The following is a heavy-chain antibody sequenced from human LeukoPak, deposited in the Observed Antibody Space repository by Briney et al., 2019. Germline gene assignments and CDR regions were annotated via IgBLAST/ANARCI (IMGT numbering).Heavy chain of an antibody. Sequence: GGSLRLSCAASGFTFSSYSMHWVRQAPGKGLEWVAVISYDGSNKYYADSVKGRFTISRDNSKNTLYLQMNSLRVEDTAVYYCAREEVGAIDYWGQGTLVTVSS. V-gene: IGHV3-30*04. J-gene: IGHJ4*02. CDR1: GFTFSSYS. D-gene: IGHD1-26*01. CDR2: ISYDGSNK. CDR3: AREEVGAIDY.